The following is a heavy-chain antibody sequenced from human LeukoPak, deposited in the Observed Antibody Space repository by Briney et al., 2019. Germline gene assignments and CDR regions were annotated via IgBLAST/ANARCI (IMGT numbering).Heavy chain of an antibody. D-gene: IGHD6-19*01. CDR1: GFTFSSYA. CDR2: ISYDGSNK. V-gene: IGHV3-30*04. Sequence: PGGSLRLSCAASGFTFSSYAMHWVRQAPGKGLEWVAVISYDGSNKYYADSVKGRFTISRDNSKNTLYLQMNSPRAEDTAVYYCASSSSVAGRRGPFDYWGQGTLVTVSS. CDR3: ASSSSVAGRRGPFDY. J-gene: IGHJ4*02.